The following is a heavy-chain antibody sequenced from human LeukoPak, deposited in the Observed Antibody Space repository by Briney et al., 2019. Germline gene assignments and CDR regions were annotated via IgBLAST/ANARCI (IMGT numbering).Heavy chain of an antibody. CDR2: IAGDGAS. J-gene: IGHJ4*02. CDR3: AEGPNFGSWRAVDY. V-gene: IGHV3-23*01. Sequence: GGSLTLSCAASDSSFRSHDMSWVRQTLEKGLEWVSSIAGDGASFYADSVKGRFTISRDKSENILYLQMNSLRADDTAIYYCAEGPNFGSWRAVDYWGQGSLVTVSS. CDR1: DSSFRSHD. D-gene: IGHD3-10*01.